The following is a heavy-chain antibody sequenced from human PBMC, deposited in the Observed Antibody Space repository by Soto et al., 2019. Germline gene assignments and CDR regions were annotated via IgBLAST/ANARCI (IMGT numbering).Heavy chain of an antibody. CDR2: INHSGST. V-gene: IGHV4-34*01. CDR1: GGSFSGYY. J-gene: IGHJ6*02. D-gene: IGHD6-13*01. CDR3: ARAAAGSYYYYYGMDV. Sequence: SETLSLTCAVYGGSFSGYYWSWIRQPPGKGLEWIGEINHSGSTNYNPSLKSRVTISVDTSKNQFSLKLSSVTAADTAVYYCARAAAGSYYYYYGMDVWGQGATVTVSS.